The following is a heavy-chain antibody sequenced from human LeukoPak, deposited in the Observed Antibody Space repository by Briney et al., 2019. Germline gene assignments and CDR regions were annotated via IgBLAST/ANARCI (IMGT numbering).Heavy chain of an antibody. V-gene: IGHV3-48*04. J-gene: IGHJ4*02. D-gene: IGHD3-22*01. Sequence: GGSLRLSCAASGFTFSSYSMNWVRQAPGKGLEWVSYISSSSSTIYYADSVKGRFTISRDNAKNSLYLQMNSLRAEDTAVYYCARDGYYYDSSGYYRALDYWGQGTLVTVSS. CDR1: GFTFSSYS. CDR3: ARDGYYYDSSGYYRALDY. CDR2: ISSSSSTI.